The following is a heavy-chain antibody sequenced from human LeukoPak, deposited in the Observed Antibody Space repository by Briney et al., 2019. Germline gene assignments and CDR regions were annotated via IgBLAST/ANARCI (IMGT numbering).Heavy chain of an antibody. CDR3: AKDRKVYGSGSYYSPLDH. V-gene: IGHV3-23*01. Sequence: GGSLRLSCAASGFTFSSYAMSWVRQAPGKGLEWVSAISGSGGSTYYADSVKGRFTISRDNSKNTLYLQMNSLRAEDTAVYYCAKDRKVYGSGSYYSPLDHWGQGTLVTVSS. CDR2: ISGSGGST. CDR1: GFTFSSYA. D-gene: IGHD3-10*01. J-gene: IGHJ5*02.